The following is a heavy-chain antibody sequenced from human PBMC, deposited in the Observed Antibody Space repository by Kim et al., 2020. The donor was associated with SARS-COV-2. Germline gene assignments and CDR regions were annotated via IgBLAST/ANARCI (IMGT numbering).Heavy chain of an antibody. Sequence: GGSLRLSCAASGFTFSLHAMTWVRQAPGKGLEWVSGVSASGGTTFYADSVKGRFTISRDNSKDTLYLDMSDLRAEDTATYYCAKDPETEFGGMNLLSYFDTWGQGTGVSVSS. V-gene: IGHV3-23*01. D-gene: IGHD3-16*01. J-gene: IGHJ4*02. CDR2: VSASGGTT. CDR3: AKDPETEFGGMNLLSYFDT. CDR1: GFTFSLHA.